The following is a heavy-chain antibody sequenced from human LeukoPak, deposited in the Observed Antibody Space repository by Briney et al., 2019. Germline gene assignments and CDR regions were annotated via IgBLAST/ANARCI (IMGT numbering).Heavy chain of an antibody. V-gene: IGHV3-7*01. Sequence: GGSLRLSCAASGFTFSSYWMSWVRRAPGKGLEWVANIKQDGSEKYYVDSVKGRFTISRDNAKNSLYLQMNSLRAEDTAVYYCARVVDYDSRDYWGQGTLVTVSS. J-gene: IGHJ4*02. D-gene: IGHD3-22*01. CDR1: GFTFSSYW. CDR2: IKQDGSEK. CDR3: ARVVDYDSRDY.